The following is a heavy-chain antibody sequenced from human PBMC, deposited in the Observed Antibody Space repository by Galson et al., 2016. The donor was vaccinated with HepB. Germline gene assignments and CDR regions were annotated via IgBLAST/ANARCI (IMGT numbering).Heavy chain of an antibody. CDR2: ISWDSATV. D-gene: IGHD1-26*01. J-gene: IGHJ3*01. CDR3: VKEVQVGVTLLNDAFDV. Sequence: LRLSCAASGFIFDDFGMHWVRQGPGKGLEWVSGISWDSATVGYADSVRGRFVISRDDAKSSLHLQLNSLRVDDTALYFCVKEVQVGVTLLNDAFDVWGPGTMVTVSS. CDR1: GFIFDDFG. V-gene: IGHV3-9*01.